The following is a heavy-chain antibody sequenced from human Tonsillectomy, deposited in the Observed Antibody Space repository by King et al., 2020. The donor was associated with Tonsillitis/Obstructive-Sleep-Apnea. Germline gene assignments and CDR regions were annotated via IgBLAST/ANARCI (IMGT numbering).Heavy chain of an antibody. CDR3: ASSAPAASHWYYFDY. CDR2: IWYDGSNK. D-gene: IGHD6-25*01. J-gene: IGHJ4*02. CDR1: GFTFSSYG. V-gene: IGHV3-33*01. Sequence: VQLVESGGGVVQPGRSLRLSCGASGFTFSSYGMHWVRQAPGKGLEWVAVIWYDGSNKYYADSVKGRFTISRDNSKNMLYLQMNSLRAEDTAVYYCASSAPAASHWYYFDYWGQGTLVTVSS.